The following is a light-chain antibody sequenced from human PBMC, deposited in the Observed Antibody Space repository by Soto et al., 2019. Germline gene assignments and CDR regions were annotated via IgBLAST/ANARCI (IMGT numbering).Light chain of an antibody. J-gene: IGKJ2*01. CDR3: LQHNSYPYT. CDR2: AAY. CDR1: QGIGNG. V-gene: IGKV1-17*01. Sequence: DIPMTQSPSSLSASVGDRVIITCRASQGIGNGLAWYQKKTGEAPKRLIYAAYILQSGVPSRFSGRGSGTEFTLTITGLQPEDFATYYCLQHNSYPYTFGQGTELEI.